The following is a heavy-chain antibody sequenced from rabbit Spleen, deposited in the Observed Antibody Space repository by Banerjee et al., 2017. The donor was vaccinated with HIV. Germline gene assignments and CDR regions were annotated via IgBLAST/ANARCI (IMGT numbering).Heavy chain of an antibody. V-gene: IGHV1S45*01. Sequence: QQQLVESGGGLVKPGASLTLTCTASGFSFSDGYWICWVRQAPEKGLEWIACIWSGSSAGAYYASWAKGRFTITRSTSLNTVTLQMTSLTAADTATYFCARDAGTSFSTYGMDLWGQGTLVTVS. D-gene: IGHD8-1*01. J-gene: IGHJ6*01. CDR1: GFSFSDGYW. CDR2: IWSGSSAGA. CDR3: ARDAGTSFSTYGMDL.